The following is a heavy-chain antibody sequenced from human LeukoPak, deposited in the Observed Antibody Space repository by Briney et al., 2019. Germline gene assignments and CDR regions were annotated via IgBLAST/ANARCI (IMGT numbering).Heavy chain of an antibody. J-gene: IGHJ2*01. D-gene: IGHD3-22*01. Sequence: PSETLSLTRAVSGGSISSGGYSWSWIRQPPGKGLEWIGYIYHSGSTYYNPSLKSRVTISVDRSKNQFSLKLSSVTAADTAVYYCARVPATMTPYWYFDLWGRGTLVTVSS. CDR1: GGSISSGGYS. V-gene: IGHV4-30-2*01. CDR2: IYHSGST. CDR3: ARVPATMTPYWYFDL.